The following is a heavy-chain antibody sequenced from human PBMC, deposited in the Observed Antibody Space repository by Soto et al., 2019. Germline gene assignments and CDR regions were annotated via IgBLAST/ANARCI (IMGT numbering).Heavy chain of an antibody. J-gene: IGHJ4*02. CDR1: CSIPGYY. Sequence: SETLSLTCTVSCSIPGYYWSWIWQPPGKRLEWIGYRFHGGTTKDHPSLKSRVTVSLDTSKNQFSLNLTSVTAADTSLYYCARESKGFRYIEYWGQGALVTVS. CDR2: RFHGGTT. V-gene: IGHV4-59*01. CDR3: ARESKGFRYIEY.